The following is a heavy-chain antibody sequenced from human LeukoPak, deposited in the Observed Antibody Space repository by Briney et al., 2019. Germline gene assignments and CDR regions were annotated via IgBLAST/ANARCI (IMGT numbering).Heavy chain of an antibody. CDR2: ISSSGSTI. CDR1: GFTFSSYE. Sequence: GGSLRLSCAASGFTFSSYEMNWVRQAPGKGLEWVSYISSSGSTIYYADSVKGRFTISRDNARNTLYLQMSSLRAGDTAMYYCARDTFLDAFDIWGQGTMVTVSS. J-gene: IGHJ3*02. CDR3: ARDTFLDAFDI. V-gene: IGHV3-48*03.